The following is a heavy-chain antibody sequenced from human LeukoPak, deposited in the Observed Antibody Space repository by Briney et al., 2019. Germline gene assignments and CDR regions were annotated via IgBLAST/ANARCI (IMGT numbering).Heavy chain of an antibody. Sequence: PGGSLRLSCGASGFKFSDFWMGWVRQAPGKGLEWVAEIKQDGSKKYYVDSLKGRVTISRDNAKNSLYLQMNNVGVDDTAEYYCVRDDDYGFDYWGQGTLLTVSS. CDR1: GFKFSDFW. D-gene: IGHD3-16*01. J-gene: IGHJ4*02. CDR3: VRDDDYGFDY. CDR2: IKQDGSKK. V-gene: IGHV3-7*04.